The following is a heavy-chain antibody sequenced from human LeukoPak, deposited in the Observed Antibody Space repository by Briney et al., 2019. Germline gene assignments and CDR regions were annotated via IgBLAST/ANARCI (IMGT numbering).Heavy chain of an antibody. Sequence: SVKVSCKASGGTFSSYAISWVRQAPGQGLEWMGGIIPIFGTANYTQKFQGRVTSTADESTSTVYMELSSLRSEDTAVYYCAREGESQDWFDPWGQGTLVTVSS. V-gene: IGHV1-69*13. CDR1: GGTFSSYA. J-gene: IGHJ5*02. CDR2: IIPIFGTA. CDR3: AREGESQDWFDP. D-gene: IGHD1-26*01.